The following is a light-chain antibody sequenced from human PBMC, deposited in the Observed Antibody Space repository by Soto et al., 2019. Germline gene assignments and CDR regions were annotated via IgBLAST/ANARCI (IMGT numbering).Light chain of an antibody. J-gene: IGKJ1*01. Sequence: EIVLTQAPGTLSFSAGEIATLSVGASQSVSSSYLAWYQQKPGQAPRIIIFAASGRATGIPDRFSGSGSGTDFTLTISRLEPEDFAVYYCQQYGYLSWTFGQGTKVDI. CDR2: AAS. CDR1: QSVSSSY. CDR3: QQYGYLSWT. V-gene: IGKV3-20*01.